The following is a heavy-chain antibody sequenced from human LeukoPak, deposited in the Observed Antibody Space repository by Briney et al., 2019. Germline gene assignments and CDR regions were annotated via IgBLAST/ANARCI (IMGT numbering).Heavy chain of an antibody. J-gene: IGHJ3*02. CDR1: GGSISSSSYY. V-gene: IGHV4-39*01. CDR3: ARHSLLWFGDPMGI. D-gene: IGHD3-10*01. Sequence: SETLSLTCTVSGGSISSSSYYWGWIRQPPGKGLEWIGSIYYSGSTYYNPSLKSRVTISVDTSKNQFSLKLSSVTAADTAVYYCARHSLLWFGDPMGIWGQGTMVTVSS. CDR2: IYYSGST.